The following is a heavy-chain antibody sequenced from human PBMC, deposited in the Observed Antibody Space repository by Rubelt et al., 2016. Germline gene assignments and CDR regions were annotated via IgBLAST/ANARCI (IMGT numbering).Heavy chain of an antibody. V-gene: IGHV1-3*01. CDR2: INAGTGHK. D-gene: IGHD4-11*01. J-gene: IGHJ3*02. CDR3: ARGARRYSMDPRNAFDI. CDR1: GYTFTSYA. Sequence: QVQLVQSGAEVKKPGASVKVSCKASGYTFTSYAMHWVRQAPGQRLEWIGWINAGTGHKNYAQRLQGRVTRTTDTSTSTAYMELRSLRADDTAVYYCARGARRYSMDPRNAFDIWGQGTMVTVSS.